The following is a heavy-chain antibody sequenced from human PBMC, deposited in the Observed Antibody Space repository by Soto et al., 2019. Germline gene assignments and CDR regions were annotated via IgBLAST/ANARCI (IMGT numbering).Heavy chain of an antibody. CDR1: GGSISSGGYS. J-gene: IGHJ4*02. Sequence: PSETLSITCAVSGGSISSGGYSWSWIRQPPGKGLEWIGYIYHSGSTYYNPSLKSRVTISVDRSKNQFSLKLSSVTAADTAVYYCARAYSSSSVDYWGQGTLVTVSS. D-gene: IGHD6-6*01. CDR2: IYHSGST. V-gene: IGHV4-30-2*01. CDR3: ARAYSSSSVDY.